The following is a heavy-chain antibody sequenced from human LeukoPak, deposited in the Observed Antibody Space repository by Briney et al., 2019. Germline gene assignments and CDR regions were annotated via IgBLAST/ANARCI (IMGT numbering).Heavy chain of an antibody. V-gene: IGHV1-2*02. CDR1: GYTFTGYY. J-gene: IGHJ6*03. CDR2: INPNSGGT. Sequence: ASVKVSCKASGYTFTGYYMHWVRQAPGQGLEWMGWINPNSGGTNYAQKFQGRVTMTRDTSISTAYMELSRLRSDDTAVYYCARDLESSSWYYYYMDVWGKGTTVTVSS. CDR3: ARDLESSSWYYYYMDV. D-gene: IGHD6-13*01.